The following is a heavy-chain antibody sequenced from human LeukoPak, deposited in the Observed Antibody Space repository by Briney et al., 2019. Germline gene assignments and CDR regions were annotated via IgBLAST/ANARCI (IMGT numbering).Heavy chain of an antibody. J-gene: IGHJ4*02. V-gene: IGHV3-74*01. Sequence: GGSLGLSCAASGFTFSSYWMHWVRQAPGKGLVWVSRINSDGSSTSYADSVKGRFTISRDNAKNTLYLQMNSLRAEDTAVYYCASHSSSWYRDYWGQGTLVTVSS. CDR2: INSDGSST. D-gene: IGHD6-13*01. CDR3: ASHSSSWYRDY. CDR1: GFTFSSYW.